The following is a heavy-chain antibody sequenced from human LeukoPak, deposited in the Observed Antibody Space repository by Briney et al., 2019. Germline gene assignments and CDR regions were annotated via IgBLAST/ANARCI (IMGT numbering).Heavy chain of an antibody. CDR1: GGSISSHY. J-gene: IGHJ4*02. D-gene: IGHD6-19*01. V-gene: IGHV4-59*11. CDR3: ARGLISGAWSYFDY. CDR2: IYYSVTT. Sequence: PSETVSLTCSVSGGSISSHYWSWIRQPPGKGLEWIGCIYYSVTTDYNPSLQSRVSLSVDTSKNQFSLKLSSVSAADTAVYYCARGLISGAWSYFDYWGRGTRVTVSS.